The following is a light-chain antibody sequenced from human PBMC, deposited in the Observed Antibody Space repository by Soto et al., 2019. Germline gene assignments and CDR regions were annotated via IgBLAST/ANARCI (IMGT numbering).Light chain of an antibody. J-gene: IGKJ5*01. Sequence: EVMMTQSPATLSVSPGERATLSCRASQSISNNLAWYQQKPGQVPRLLIYYASTRATGIPARFSGSGSGTEFTLTITSLQSEDSATYYCQQYNNWPPITFGQGTRLEI. CDR3: QQYNNWPPIT. V-gene: IGKV3-15*01. CDR2: YAS. CDR1: QSISNN.